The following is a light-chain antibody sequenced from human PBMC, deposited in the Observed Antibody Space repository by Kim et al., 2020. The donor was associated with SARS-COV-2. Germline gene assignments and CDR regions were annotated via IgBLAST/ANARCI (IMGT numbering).Light chain of an antibody. CDR3: QTWGNGIVI. CDR2: LNSDGSH. Sequence: QLVLTQSPSASASLGASVKLTCTLSSGHSSYAITWHQQQPERGPRSLMKLNSDGSHSKGDGIPDRFSGSSSGAERYLTISSLQSEDEADYYCQTWGNGIVIFGGGTKLTVL. V-gene: IGLV4-69*01. J-gene: IGLJ2*01. CDR1: SGHSSYA.